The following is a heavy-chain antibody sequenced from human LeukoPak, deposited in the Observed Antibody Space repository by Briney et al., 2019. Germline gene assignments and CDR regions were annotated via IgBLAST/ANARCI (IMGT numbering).Heavy chain of an antibody. D-gene: IGHD3-10*01. V-gene: IGHV4-59*08. Sequence: PSETLSLTCTVSGGSISSYYWSWIRQPPGKGLEWIGYIYYSGSTNYNPSLKSRVTISVDTSKNQFSLKLSSVTAADTAVYYCARQSYYYGSGDFDYWGQGTLVTVSS. CDR1: GGSISSYY. J-gene: IGHJ4*02. CDR2: IYYSGST. CDR3: ARQSYYYGSGDFDY.